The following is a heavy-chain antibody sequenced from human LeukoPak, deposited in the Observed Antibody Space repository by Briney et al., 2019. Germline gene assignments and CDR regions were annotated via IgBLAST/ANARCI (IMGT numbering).Heavy chain of an antibody. Sequence: PSETLSLTCTVSGGSITSDGYLWSWIRQHPGKGLEWIGDIYYTGNTKYNPSLKSRLTISVDTSKNQFSLRLTSVTAADTAVYFCARRGPGNSLDYWGQGTLVTVSS. J-gene: IGHJ4*02. CDR2: IYYTGNT. D-gene: IGHD4-4*01. CDR1: GGSITSDGYL. V-gene: IGHV4-31*03. CDR3: ARRGPGNSLDY.